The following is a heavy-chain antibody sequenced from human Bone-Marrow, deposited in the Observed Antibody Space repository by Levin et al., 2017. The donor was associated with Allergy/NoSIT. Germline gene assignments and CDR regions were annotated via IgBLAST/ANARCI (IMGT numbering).Heavy chain of an antibody. CDR1: GFSFSRYS. Sequence: GGSLRLSCAASGFSFSRYSFYWVRQAPGKGLEWLAVVSHDGTHKYYAESVKGRFTISRDFVSNMVFLQMDGLRTDDTAVYSCARSIVASAIYGMDVWGQGTTVIVSS. J-gene: IGHJ6*02. V-gene: IGHV3-30*04. D-gene: IGHD2-21*01. CDR2: VSHDGTHK. CDR3: ARSIVASAIYGMDV.